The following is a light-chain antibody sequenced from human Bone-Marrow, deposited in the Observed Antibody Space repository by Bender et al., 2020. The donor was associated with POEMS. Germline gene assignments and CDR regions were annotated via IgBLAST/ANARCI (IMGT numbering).Light chain of an antibody. J-gene: IGLJ2*01. CDR1: TNTVGSYTR. Sequence: QSALTQPASVSGSPGQSITISCTGTTNTVGSYTRVSWYQEYPGKAPKLIIYEDTKRPSGLSNRFSASKSGNTASLTISGLQAEDEGDYYCYSYAGSYSLVFGGGTTVTVL. CDR3: YSYAGSYSLV. V-gene: IGLV2-23*01. CDR2: EDT.